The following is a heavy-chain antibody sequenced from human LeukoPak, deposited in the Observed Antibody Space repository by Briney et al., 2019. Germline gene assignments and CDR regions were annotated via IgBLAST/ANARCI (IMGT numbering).Heavy chain of an antibody. V-gene: IGHV3-21*01. CDR3: AITTVTTYAFDI. CDR1: GFTFSSYS. Sequence: GGSLRLPCAASGFTFSSYSMNWVRQAPGKGLEWVSSISSSSSYIYYADSVKGRFTISRDNAKNSLYLQMNSLRAEDTAVYYCAITTVTTYAFDIWGQGTMVTVSS. CDR2: ISSSSSYI. J-gene: IGHJ3*02. D-gene: IGHD4-17*01.